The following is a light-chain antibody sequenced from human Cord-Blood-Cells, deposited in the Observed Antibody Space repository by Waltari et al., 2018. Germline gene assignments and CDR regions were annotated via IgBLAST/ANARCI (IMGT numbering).Light chain of an antibody. CDR1: SSDVGGYNY. Sequence: QSALTQPASVSGSPGQSITLSCTGTSSDVGGYNYVSWYQQHQGKAPKLMIYDVSNRPSGCSNRFSGSKSGNTASLTISGLQAEDEADYYCSSYTSSSTLVFGGGTKLTVL. CDR3: SSYTSSSTLV. V-gene: IGLV2-14*01. CDR2: DVS. J-gene: IGLJ2*01.